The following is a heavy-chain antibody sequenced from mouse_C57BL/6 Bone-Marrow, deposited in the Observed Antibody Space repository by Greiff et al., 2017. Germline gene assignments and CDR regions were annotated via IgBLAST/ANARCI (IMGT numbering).Heavy chain of an antibody. J-gene: IGHJ2*01. D-gene: IGHD2-2*01. CDR2: IYWDDDK. CDR3: ARTGSVTTWFDY. CDR1: GFSLSTSGMG. V-gene: IGHV8-12*01. Sequence: QVTLKVCGPGILQSSQTLRLTCSFSGFSLSTSGMGVSWIRQPSGKGLEWLAHIYWDDDKRYNPSLKSRLTISKDTSRNQVFLKITSVDTAYTATYYCARTGSVTTWFDYWGQGTTLTVSS.